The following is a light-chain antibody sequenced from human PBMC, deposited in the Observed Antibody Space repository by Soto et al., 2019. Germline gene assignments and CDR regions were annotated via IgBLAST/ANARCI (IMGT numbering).Light chain of an antibody. V-gene: IGKV3-20*01. CDR3: QEYLQWPPGM. CDR1: QSVRSSY. Sequence: EIVLTQSPGTVSLSPGERATLSCRASQSVRSSYLAWYQQKPGQAPRLLIYGASSRATGIPDRFSGSGSGTEFTLTISTLQSEDFAVYYCQEYLQWPPGMFGQGTKVDIK. J-gene: IGKJ1*01. CDR2: GAS.